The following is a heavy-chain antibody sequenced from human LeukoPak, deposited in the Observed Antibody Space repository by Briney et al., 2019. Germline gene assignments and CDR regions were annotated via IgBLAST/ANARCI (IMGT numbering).Heavy chain of an antibody. CDR3: ARDAPDSGSYYYYYGMDV. V-gene: IGHV1-2*02. CDR2: INPNSGGT. D-gene: IGHD1-26*01. Sequence: ASVKVSCKASGYTFTGYYMHWVRQAPGQGLEWMGWINPNSGGTNYAQKFQGRVTMTRDTSISTAYMELSRLRSDDTAVYYCARDAPDSGSYYYYYGMDVWGQGTTVTVS. J-gene: IGHJ6*02. CDR1: GYTFTGYY.